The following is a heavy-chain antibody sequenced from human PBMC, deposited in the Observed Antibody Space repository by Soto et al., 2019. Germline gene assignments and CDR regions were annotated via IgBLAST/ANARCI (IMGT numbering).Heavy chain of an antibody. D-gene: IGHD4-17*01. V-gene: IGHV1-69*08. Sequence: QVQLVQSGAEVKKPGSSVKVSCKASGGTFSSYTISWVRQAPGQGLEWMGRISPILGIANYAQNFQGRVTIPADKSTSTAYGAISSQRSEDTAVYYCVRDTEGRYYGGFEYWGPGTLVTVSS. CDR2: ISPILGIA. CDR1: GGTFSSYT. CDR3: VRDTEGRYYGGFEY. J-gene: IGHJ4*02.